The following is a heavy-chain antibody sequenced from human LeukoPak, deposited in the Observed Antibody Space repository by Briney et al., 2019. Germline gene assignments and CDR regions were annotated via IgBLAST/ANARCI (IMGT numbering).Heavy chain of an antibody. D-gene: IGHD3-22*01. CDR2: IRSKANSYAT. J-gene: IGHJ4*02. CDR3: TWYYDSSGYYYFDY. Sequence: GGSLRLSCAASGFTFSGSAMHWVRQASEKGLEWVGRIRSKANSYATAYAASVKGRFTISRDDSKNTAYLQMNSLKTEDTAVYYCTWYYDSSGYYYFDYWGQGTLVTVSS. CDR1: GFTFSGSA. V-gene: IGHV3-73*01.